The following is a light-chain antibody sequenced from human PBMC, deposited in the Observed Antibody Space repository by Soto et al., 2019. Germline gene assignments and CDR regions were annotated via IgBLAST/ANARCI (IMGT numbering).Light chain of an antibody. V-gene: IGKV3D-15*01. CDR2: GAS. J-gene: IGKJ3*01. CDR1: QSVSSN. Sequence: EIVMTQSPATLSVSPGEKATLSCRASQSVSSNLAWYQQKPGQVPRLLIYGASTRATGIPASFSGSGSGTEFTLNISSLQSEDFAVYYCQQYNNLPFTFGPGPKVDIK. CDR3: QQYNNLPFT.